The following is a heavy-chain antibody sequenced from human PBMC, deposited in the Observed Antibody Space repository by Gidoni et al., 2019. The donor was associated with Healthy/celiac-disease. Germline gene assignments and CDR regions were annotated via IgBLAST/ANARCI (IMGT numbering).Heavy chain of an antibody. CDR3: ARGYCSSTSCYDAFDI. J-gene: IGHJ3*02. D-gene: IGHD2-2*01. CDR2: ILYDGSNK. CDR1: GCTFSSHG. V-gene: IGHV3-33*01. Sequence: QVQLVESGGGVVQPGRSRRLSCAASGCTFSSHGMHWVRQAPGKGLEWGAVILYDGSNKYYADSVKGRFTISRDNSKNTLYLQMNSLRAEDTAVYYCARGYCSSTSCYDAFDIWGQGTMVTVSS.